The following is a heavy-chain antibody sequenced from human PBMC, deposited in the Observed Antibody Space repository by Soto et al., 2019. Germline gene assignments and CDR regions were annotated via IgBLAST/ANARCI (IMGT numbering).Heavy chain of an antibody. CDR1: GFTFSSYG. D-gene: IGHD3-10*01. CDR3: ARDRQVLSSLYYFDY. Sequence: GGSLRLSCAASGFTFSSYGMHWVRQAPGKGLEWVAVISNDGSNKYYADSVKGRFTISRDNSKNTLYLQMNSLRAEDTAVYYCARDRQVLSSLYYFDYWGQGTLVTVSS. CDR2: ISNDGSNK. V-gene: IGHV3-30*03. J-gene: IGHJ4*02.